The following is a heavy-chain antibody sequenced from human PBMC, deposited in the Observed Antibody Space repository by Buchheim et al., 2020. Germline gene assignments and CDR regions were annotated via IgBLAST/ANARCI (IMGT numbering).Heavy chain of an antibody. CDR3: AKDGPVVLRFLEWPYGPYDYGMDV. CDR2: ISGSGGST. V-gene: IGHV3-23*01. Sequence: EVQLLESGGGLVQPGGSLRLSCAASGFTFSSYAMSWVRQAPGKGLEWVSAISGSGGSTYYADSVKGRFTISRDNSKNTLYLQMNSLRAEDTAVYYCAKDGPVVLRFLEWPYGPYDYGMDVWGQGTT. D-gene: IGHD3-3*01. J-gene: IGHJ6*02. CDR1: GFTFSSYA.